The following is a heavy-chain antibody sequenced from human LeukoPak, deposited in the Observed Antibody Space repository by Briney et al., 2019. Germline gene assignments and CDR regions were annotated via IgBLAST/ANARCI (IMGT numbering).Heavy chain of an antibody. J-gene: IGHJ2*01. CDR3: ARVGDHFHWNLDL. D-gene: IGHD5-24*01. CDR1: GFTLSTYY. V-gene: IGHV3-53*01. CDR2: IYSGGTT. Sequence: GGSLRLSCAASGFTLSTYYMNWVRQAPGKGLEWVSIIYSGGTTYYADSVKGRFTISRDTSKNTLSLQMNSLRAEHTAVYFCARVGDHFHWNLDLWGRGTLVTVSS.